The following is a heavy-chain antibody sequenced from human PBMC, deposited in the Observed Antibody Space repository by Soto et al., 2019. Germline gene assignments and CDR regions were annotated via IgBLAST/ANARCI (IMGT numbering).Heavy chain of an antibody. CDR2: IIPIFGTA. Sequence: SVKVSCKASGGTFSSYAISCVRQAPGQVLEWMGGIIPIFGTANYAQKFQGRVTITADESTSTAYMELSSLRSEDTAVYYCASSLQDYYDSSGYPHYYYGMDVWGQGTTVTVSS. CDR1: GGTFSSYA. J-gene: IGHJ6*02. CDR3: ASSLQDYYDSSGYPHYYYGMDV. D-gene: IGHD3-22*01. V-gene: IGHV1-69*13.